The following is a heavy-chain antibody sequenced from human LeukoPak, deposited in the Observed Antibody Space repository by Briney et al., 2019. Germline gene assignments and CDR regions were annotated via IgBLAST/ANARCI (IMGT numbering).Heavy chain of an antibody. D-gene: IGHD6-13*01. V-gene: IGHV3-9*01. J-gene: IGHJ4*02. CDR2: ISWNSGSI. CDR3: AKGYSSSWHNPTFDY. CDR1: GFTFDDYA. Sequence: GRSLRLSCAASGFTFDDYAMHWVRQAPGKGLEWVSGISWNSGSIGYADSVKGRFTISRDDAKNSLYLQMNSLRAEDTALYYCAKGYSSSWHNPTFDYWGQGTLVTVSS.